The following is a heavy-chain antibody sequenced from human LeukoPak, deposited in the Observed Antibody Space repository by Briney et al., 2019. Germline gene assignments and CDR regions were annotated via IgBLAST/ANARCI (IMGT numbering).Heavy chain of an antibody. CDR3: ARDMAISAFDI. V-gene: IGHV4-30-2*01. D-gene: IGHD5-24*01. CDR1: GGSISRGGYY. Sequence: SETLSLTCTVSGGSISRGGYYWSWIRQPPGKGLEWIGYIYHTGSTYYNPSLTSRVTISVDGSKNQFSLKLSSVTAADTAVYYCARDMAISAFDIWGQGTMVTVSS. CDR2: IYHTGST. J-gene: IGHJ3*02.